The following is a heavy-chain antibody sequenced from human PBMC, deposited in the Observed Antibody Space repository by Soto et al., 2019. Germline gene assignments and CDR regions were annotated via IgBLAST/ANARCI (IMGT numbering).Heavy chain of an antibody. Sequence: TLSLTCAVYGGSFSNNYWTWFRQPPGKGLEWIGEISPSGTTKYIPSLKSRGTISVDTSRKQFFLKVTSVSAADTAVYYCATSLWFGTQPEIWGPGTLVTVSS. CDR1: GGSFSNNY. CDR3: ATSLWFGTQPEI. J-gene: IGHJ4*02. V-gene: IGHV4-34*01. CDR2: ISPSGTT. D-gene: IGHD3-10*01.